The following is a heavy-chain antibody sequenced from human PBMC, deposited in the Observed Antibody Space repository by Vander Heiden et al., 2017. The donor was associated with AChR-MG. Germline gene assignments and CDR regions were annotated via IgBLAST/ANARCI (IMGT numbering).Heavy chain of an antibody. D-gene: IGHD4-17*01. CDR3: AKDEMTTVTATLDY. CDR2: ISWNSGSI. V-gene: IGHV3-9*01. CDR1: GFTFDDYA. J-gene: IGHJ4*02. Sequence: EVQPVESGGGLVQPGRSLRPPCAAFGFTFDDYAMRWVRQAPGKGLEWVSGISWNSGSIGYADSVKGRFTISRDNAKNSLYLQMNSLRAEDTALYYCAKDEMTTVTATLDYWGQGTLVTVSS.